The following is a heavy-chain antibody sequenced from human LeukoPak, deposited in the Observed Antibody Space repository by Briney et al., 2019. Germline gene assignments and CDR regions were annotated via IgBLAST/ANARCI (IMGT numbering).Heavy chain of an antibody. V-gene: IGHV1-69*13. D-gene: IGHD4-11*01. J-gene: IGHJ4*02. CDR2: IFPIFGTA. Sequence: ASVKVSCKASVGTLSSYAISWVRQAPGQGREWGGGIFPIFGTANYAQKSQGRVTITADESTSTAYMELSSLRSEDTAVYYCARDRVTTGESFDYWGQGTLVTVSS. CDR3: ARDRVTTGESFDY. CDR1: VGTLSSYA.